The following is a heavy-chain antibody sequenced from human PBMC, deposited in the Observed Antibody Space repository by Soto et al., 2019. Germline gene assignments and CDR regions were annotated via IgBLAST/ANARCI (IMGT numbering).Heavy chain of an antibody. V-gene: IGHV1-3*01. Sequence: ASVKVSCKASGYTFTNYAMHWVRQAPGQRLEWMGWINAGNGNTKYSQKFQGRVTITRDTSASTAYMELSSLISEDTAVYYCARDPSYYGMDVWGQGATVTVSS. CDR2: INAGNGNT. CDR1: GYTFTNYA. CDR3: ARDPSYYGMDV. J-gene: IGHJ6*02.